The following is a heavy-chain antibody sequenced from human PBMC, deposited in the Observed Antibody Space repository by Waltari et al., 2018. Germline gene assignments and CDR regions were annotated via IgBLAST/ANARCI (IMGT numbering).Heavy chain of an antibody. J-gene: IGHJ5*02. V-gene: IGHV4-4*02. CDR2: VPPLGNI. Sequence: QLQLQESGPGLVEPSGPLSLTCAVSGDSMSGTNCWSWDCQSLQKGREWIGQVPPLGNITYNPSCAGRVTISGYTSKNQFSLMVTSATAADTAVYYCARDRGRGLYLDTWGPGILVTVSP. CDR3: ARDRGRGLYLDT. D-gene: IGHD2-15*01. CDR1: GDSMSGTNC.